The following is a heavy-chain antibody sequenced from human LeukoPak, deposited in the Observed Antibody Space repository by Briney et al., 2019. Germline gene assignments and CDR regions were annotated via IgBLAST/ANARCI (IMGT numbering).Heavy chain of an antibody. CDR1: GYNFNTHW. J-gene: IGHJ4*02. CDR2: IYPGDSDT. V-gene: IGHV5-51*01. D-gene: IGHD3-3*01. CDR3: ARGESITIFGVVSGGYFDY. Sequence: GESLKISCQGSGYNFNTHWVAWVRQMPGKGLEWMGIIYPGDSDTRYSPSFQGQVTISADKSISTAYLQWSSLKASDTAMYYCARGESITIFGVVSGGYFDYWGQGTLVTVSS.